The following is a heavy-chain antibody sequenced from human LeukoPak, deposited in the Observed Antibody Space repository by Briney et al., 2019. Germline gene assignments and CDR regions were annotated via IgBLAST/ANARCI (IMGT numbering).Heavy chain of an antibody. CDR2: IHYSGST. D-gene: IGHD3-9*01. Sequence: SETLSLTCTVSGYSISSGYYWGWIRQPPGKGLEWIGSIHYSGSTYYNPSLKSRVTISVDTSKNQFSLKLSSVTAADTAVYYCASVYDILTGYYHYFDYWGQGTLVTVSS. J-gene: IGHJ4*02. CDR3: ASVYDILTGYYHYFDY. CDR1: GYSISSGYY. V-gene: IGHV4-38-2*02.